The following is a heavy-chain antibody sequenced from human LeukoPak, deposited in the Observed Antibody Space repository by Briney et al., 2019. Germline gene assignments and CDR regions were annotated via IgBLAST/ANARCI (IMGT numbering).Heavy chain of an antibody. CDR3: AKAGITMIVVVTDDAFDN. CDR1: GFTVSSNY. V-gene: IGHV3-53*01. J-gene: IGHJ3*02. D-gene: IGHD3-22*01. CDR2: IYSGGST. Sequence: GGSLRLSCAASGFTVSSNYMSWVRQAPGKGLEWVSVIYSGGSTYYADSVKGRFTISGDNAKNSLYLQMNSLRAEDTAVYYCAKAGITMIVVVTDDAFDNWGQGTMVTVSS.